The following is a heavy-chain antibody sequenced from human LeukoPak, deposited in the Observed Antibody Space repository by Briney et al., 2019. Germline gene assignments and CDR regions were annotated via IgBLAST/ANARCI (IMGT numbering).Heavy chain of an antibody. V-gene: IGHV3-33*01. CDR2: IWYGGSNK. CDR3: AAASGYSYFEH. J-gene: IGHJ4*02. D-gene: IGHD6-13*01. CDR1: GFTFSSYG. Sequence: EPGGCLRLSCAASGFTFSSYGMHWGRQAPGKGLEWVSIIWYGGSNKHYADSVKGRFTISRDDSKNTVYLQMNSLGVEDTAVYYCAAASGYSYFEHWDPANLIIVSS.